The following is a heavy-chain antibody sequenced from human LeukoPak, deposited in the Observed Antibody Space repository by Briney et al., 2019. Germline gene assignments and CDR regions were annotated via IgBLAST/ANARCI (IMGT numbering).Heavy chain of an antibody. Sequence: GGSLRLSCAASGFTFDDYTMHWVRQAPGKGLEWVSVISWDAVSTYYTDSVKGRFTISRDNAKNSLYLQMNSLRAEDTAVYYCARADYYDSSGYHYYYYYMDVWGKGTTVTVSS. CDR3: ARADYYDSSGYHYYYYYMDV. V-gene: IGHV3-43*01. CDR1: GFTFDDYT. J-gene: IGHJ6*03. CDR2: ISWDAVST. D-gene: IGHD3-22*01.